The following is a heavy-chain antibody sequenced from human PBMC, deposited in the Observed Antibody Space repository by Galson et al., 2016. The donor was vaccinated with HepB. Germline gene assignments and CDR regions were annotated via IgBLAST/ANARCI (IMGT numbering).Heavy chain of an antibody. V-gene: IGHV3-23*01. CDR3: AKDLEYGDYLFDY. Sequence: SLRLSCAASGFTFTSYAMIWVRQAPGKGLEWVSSISGSGGTTNYADYVKGRFTISRDNSKNTLYLQMNSLRGEDTALYYCAKDLEYGDYLFDYWGQGTLVTVSS. CDR2: ISGSGGTT. CDR1: GFTFTSYA. D-gene: IGHD4-17*01. J-gene: IGHJ4*02.